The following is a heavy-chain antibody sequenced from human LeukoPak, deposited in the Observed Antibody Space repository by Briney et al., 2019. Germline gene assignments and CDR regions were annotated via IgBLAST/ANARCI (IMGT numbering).Heavy chain of an antibody. V-gene: IGHV4-34*01. J-gene: IGHJ4*02. CDR2: INHSGST. D-gene: IGHD3-10*01. CDR1: GGSFSGYY. Sequence: SETLSLTCAVYGGSFSGYYWSWIRQPPGKGLEWIGEINHSGSTNYNPSLKSRVTISVDTSKNQFSLKLSSVNAADTAVYYCARGVRGAPYFDYWGQGTLVTVSS. CDR3: ARGVRGAPYFDY.